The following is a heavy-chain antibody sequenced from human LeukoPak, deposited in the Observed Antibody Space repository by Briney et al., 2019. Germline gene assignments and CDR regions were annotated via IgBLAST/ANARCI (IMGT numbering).Heavy chain of an antibody. CDR2: ILYDGSNQ. CDR3: VRDTRSSYSYYGMDV. V-gene: IGHV3-30-3*01. D-gene: IGHD3-10*01. Sequence: GGSLRLSCAASGFTFRSYAMHWVRQAPGKRLEWVADILYDGSNQYYADSVKGRFTISRDNAKNSLFLQMNSLRAEDTAIYYCVRDTRSSYSYYGMDVWGQGTTVTVSS. J-gene: IGHJ6*02. CDR1: GFTFRSYA.